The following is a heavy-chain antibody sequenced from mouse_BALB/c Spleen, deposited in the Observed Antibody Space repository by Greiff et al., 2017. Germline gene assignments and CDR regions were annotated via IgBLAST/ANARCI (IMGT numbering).Heavy chain of an antibody. J-gene: IGHJ4*01. CDR1: GFTFSSYG. V-gene: IGHV5-6-3*01. Sequence: EVQGVESGGGLVQPGGSLKLSCAASGFTFSSYGMSWVRQTPDKRLELVATINSNGGSTYYPDSVKGRFTISRDNAKNTLYLQMSSLKSEDTAMYYCARDRYDDNYAMDYWGQGTSVTVSS. D-gene: IGHD2-14*01. CDR2: INSNGGST. CDR3: ARDRYDDNYAMDY.